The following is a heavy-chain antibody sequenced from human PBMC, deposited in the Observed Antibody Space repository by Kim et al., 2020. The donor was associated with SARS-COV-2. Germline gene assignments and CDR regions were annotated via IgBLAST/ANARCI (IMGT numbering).Heavy chain of an antibody. Sequence: GGSLRLSCAAAGFTFISTSMAWVRQAPGKGLEWVSSINSGGDDTYYADSVKGRFSISRDNSKNTLYLQMNSLRGEDTAVYYCARGRDSIIRAAGTVYWGQGTLVTVSS. D-gene: IGHD6-13*01. CDR3: ARGRDSIIRAAGTVY. V-gene: IGHV3-23*01. J-gene: IGHJ4*02. CDR1: GFTFISTS. CDR2: INSGGDDT.